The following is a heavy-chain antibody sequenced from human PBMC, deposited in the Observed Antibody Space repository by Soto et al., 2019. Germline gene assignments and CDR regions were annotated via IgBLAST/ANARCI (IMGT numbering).Heavy chain of an antibody. Sequence: QVQLVQSGAEVKKPGASVKVSCKASGYTFTSYGISWVRQAPGQGLEWMGWISAYNGNTNYAQKLQSRVTMTTDTSTSTATMELRRLRSADTPLSYCARRAVPLTFILSSFDPWGQGTLVTVSS. D-gene: IGHD1-26*01. CDR2: ISAYNGNT. CDR3: ARRAVPLTFILSSFDP. CDR1: GYTFTSYG. J-gene: IGHJ5*02. V-gene: IGHV1-18*01.